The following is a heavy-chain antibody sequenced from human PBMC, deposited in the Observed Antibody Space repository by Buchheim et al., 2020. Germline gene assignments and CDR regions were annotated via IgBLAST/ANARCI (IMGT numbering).Heavy chain of an antibody. CDR2: IYYSGTT. D-gene: IGHD3-22*01. CDR3: ARGIYSSGHWNHFDY. V-gene: IGHV4-39*01. J-gene: IGHJ4*02. Sequence: QLQLQESGPGLVKPSETLSLTCTVSGDSISRSSSYWGWICQPPGKGLEWIGNIYYSGTTYSNPSLKIRVTISVSTSTHQFSQKLNSVTAADTAVYYCARGIYSSGHWNHFDYWGQGAL. CDR1: GDSISRSSSY.